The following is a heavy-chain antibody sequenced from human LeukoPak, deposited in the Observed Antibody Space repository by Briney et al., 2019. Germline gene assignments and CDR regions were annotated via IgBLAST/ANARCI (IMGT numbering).Heavy chain of an antibody. CDR1: GFTFASYA. D-gene: IGHD2-21*01. CDR3: VRDLYSRSPYFDV. Sequence: GKSLRLSCAASGFTFASYAMYWVRQAPGRGLEWVASISYDGRDKYYVDSVKGRFFISKDSSMSTLYLDMNSLGPEDTALYYCVRDLYSRSPYFDVWGQGTLVTVSS. V-gene: IGHV3-30*03. CDR2: ISYDGRDK. J-gene: IGHJ4*02.